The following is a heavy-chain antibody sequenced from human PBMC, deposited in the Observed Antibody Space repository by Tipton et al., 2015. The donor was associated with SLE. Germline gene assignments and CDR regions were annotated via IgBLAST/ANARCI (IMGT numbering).Heavy chain of an antibody. J-gene: IGHJ6*03. Sequence: TLSLTCTVSGDSISSGTYYWSWIRQPAGEGLDWIGRIQTSGSTNYNPSLKSRVTISVDTSKNQFSLKLNSVTAADTADYYCARGPDHFMDVWGNGTTVTVSS. CDR1: GDSISSGTYY. V-gene: IGHV4-61*02. CDR2: IQTSGST. CDR3: ARGPDHFMDV. D-gene: IGHD3-3*02.